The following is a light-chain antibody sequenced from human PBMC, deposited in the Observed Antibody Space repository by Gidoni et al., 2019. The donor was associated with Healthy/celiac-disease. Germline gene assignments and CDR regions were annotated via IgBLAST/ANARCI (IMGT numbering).Light chain of an antibody. V-gene: IGKV1-6*01. Sequence: AIQMTQSPSSLSASVGDRVTITCRASQGIRNDLGWYQQKPGKPPTLLIYAASSLQSGVPSRFSGSGSGTDFTLTISSLQPEDFATYYCLQDYNYPWTFXXXTKVEIK. J-gene: IGKJ1*01. CDR3: LQDYNYPWT. CDR1: QGIRND. CDR2: AAS.